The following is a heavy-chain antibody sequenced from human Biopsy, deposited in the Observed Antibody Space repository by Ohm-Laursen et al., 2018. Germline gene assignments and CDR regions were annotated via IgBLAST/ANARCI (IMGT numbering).Heavy chain of an antibody. J-gene: IGHJ4*02. CDR3: ARVGAGAPSIDYFDY. V-gene: IGHV4-59*01. CDR2: IYYSGST. Sequence: GTLSLTCTVSGGSIGSFFWSWIRQPPGKGLGWIGYIYYSGSTNYNPSLRSRVTISVDRSKNQFSLELSSVTAADTAVYYCARVGAGAPSIDYFDYWGQGALVTVSS. CDR1: GGSIGSFF. D-gene: IGHD1-26*01.